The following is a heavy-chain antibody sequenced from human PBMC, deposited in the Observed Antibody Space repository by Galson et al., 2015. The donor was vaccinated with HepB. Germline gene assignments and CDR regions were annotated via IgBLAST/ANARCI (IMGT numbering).Heavy chain of an antibody. D-gene: IGHD6-19*01. CDR1: GYTFTSYA. J-gene: IGHJ4*02. Sequence: SVKVSCKASGYTFTSYAISWVRQAPGQGLEWMGWVSAYNGATKYAQKLQGRVTMTIDTSTTTAHMELRSLRSDDTAVYYCARLHSSGWPLEGFDYWGQGTRLTVPS. CDR2: VSAYNGAT. CDR3: ARLHSSGWPLEGFDY. V-gene: IGHV1-18*01.